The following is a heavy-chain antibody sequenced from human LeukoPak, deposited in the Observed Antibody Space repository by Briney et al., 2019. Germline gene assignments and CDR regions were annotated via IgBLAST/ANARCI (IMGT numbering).Heavy chain of an antibody. CDR2: IYYSGST. D-gene: IGHD3-22*01. J-gene: IGHJ4*02. CDR3: ASLTYYYDSSHAPDY. CDR1: GGSISSGDYY. Sequence: SETLSLTCTVSGGSISSGDYYWGWIRQPPGKGLEWIGYIYYSGSTYYNPSLKSRVTISVDTSKNQFSLKLSSVTAADTAVYYCASLTYYYDSSHAPDYWGQGTLVTVSS. V-gene: IGHV4-30-4*01.